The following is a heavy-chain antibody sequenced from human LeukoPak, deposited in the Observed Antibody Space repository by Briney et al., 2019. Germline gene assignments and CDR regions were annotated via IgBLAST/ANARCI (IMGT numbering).Heavy chain of an antibody. V-gene: IGHV4-59*12. CDR2: IYYSGST. CDR3: ASSGSYYAGWFDP. Sequence: SETLSLTCTVSGGSISSYYWSWIRQPPGKGLEWIGYIYYSGSTNYNPSLKSRVTISVDTSKNQFSLKLSSVTAADTAVYYCASSGSYYAGWFDPWGQGTLVTVSS. CDR1: GGSISSYY. D-gene: IGHD1-26*01. J-gene: IGHJ5*02.